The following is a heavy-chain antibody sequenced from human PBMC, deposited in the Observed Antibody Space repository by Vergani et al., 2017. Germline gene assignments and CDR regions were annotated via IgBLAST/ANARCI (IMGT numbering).Heavy chain of an antibody. Sequence: QVQLQESGPGLLKPSQTLSLTCSVAGTSISSGNYSWNWIRQPAGKGLEWMGRNYSSGSTSYNPSIKSRITMSLDTSKNQFSLSLSSVTAADTAVYYCARGTFLHAFDNWGQGTVVTVSS. CDR3: ARGTFLHAFDN. CDR2: NYSSGST. CDR1: GTSISSGNYS. J-gene: IGHJ3*02. V-gene: IGHV4-61*02. D-gene: IGHD1-26*01.